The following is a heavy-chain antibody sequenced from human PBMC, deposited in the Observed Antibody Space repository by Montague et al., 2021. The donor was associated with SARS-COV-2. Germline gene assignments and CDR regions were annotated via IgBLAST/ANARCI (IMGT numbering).Heavy chain of an antibody. CDR3: VRDPAPSGSGTFYDY. CDR1: GDSVSHDF. V-gene: IGHV4-59*02. CDR2: VYYSRSS. D-gene: IGHD1-26*01. Sequence: SETLSLTCTVSGDSVSHDFWTWIRQPPGKGLEWIGYVYYSRSSSYNPSXXRRVSIAVDTSKNQFSLRLSTVTAADTAIYYCVRDPAPSGSGTFYDYWGQGTLVAVSS. J-gene: IGHJ4*02.